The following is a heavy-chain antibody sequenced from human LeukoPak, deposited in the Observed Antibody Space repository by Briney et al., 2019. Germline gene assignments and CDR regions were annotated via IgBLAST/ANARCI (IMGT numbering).Heavy chain of an antibody. CDR1: GYSFTAYW. CDR3: ARLGSILVAGDQYFDY. J-gene: IGHJ4*02. V-gene: IGHV5-51*01. CDR2: IYPGDSDT. D-gene: IGHD6-19*01. Sequence: AESLKISCKGSGYSFTAYWIGWVRQLPGKGLEWMGIIYPGDSDTRYSPSFQGQVTISADKSMTTAYLQWSSLKASDTAMFYCARLGSILVAGDQYFDYWGQGTLVTVSS.